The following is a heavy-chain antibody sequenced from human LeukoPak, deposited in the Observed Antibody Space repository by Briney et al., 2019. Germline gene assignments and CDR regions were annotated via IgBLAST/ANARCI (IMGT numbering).Heavy chain of an antibody. D-gene: IGHD3-22*01. J-gene: IGHJ4*02. CDR3: AKARVESSGYYPTFDY. CDR1: GFTFSSYA. Sequence: PGGSLRLSCAASGFTFSSYAMSWVRQAPGKGLEWVSAISGSGGSTYYADSVKGRFTISRDNSKNTLYLQMNSLRAEDTAVYYCAKARVESSGYYPTFDYWGQGTLVTVSS. V-gene: IGHV3-23*01. CDR2: ISGSGGST.